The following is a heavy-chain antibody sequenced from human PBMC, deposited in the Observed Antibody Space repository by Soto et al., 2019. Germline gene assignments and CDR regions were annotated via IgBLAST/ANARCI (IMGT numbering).Heavy chain of an antibody. D-gene: IGHD2-15*01. J-gene: IGHJ4*02. CDR2: ISGSGGST. V-gene: IGHV3-23*01. CDR3: ARDYLVIPHRVIDY. CDR1: GFTFRSHA. Sequence: PGGSLRLSCAASGFTFRSHAMSWVRQAPGKGLEWVSAISGSGGSTYYADSVKGRFTISRDNSKNTPYLQMNSLRAEDTAVYYCARDYLVIPHRVIDYWGQGTLVTVSS.